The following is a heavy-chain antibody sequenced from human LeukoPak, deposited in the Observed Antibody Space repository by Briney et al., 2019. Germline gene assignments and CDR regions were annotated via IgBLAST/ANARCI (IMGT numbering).Heavy chain of an antibody. J-gene: IGHJ3*02. V-gene: IGHV4-30-4*01. Sequence: PSETLSLTCTVSGGSISSGDYYWSWIRQPPGKGLEWIGYIYYSGSTYYNPSLKSRVTISVDTSKNQFSLKLSAVTAADTAVYYCARYDLGGYSDEDAFDIWGQGTMVTVSS. CDR2: IYYSGST. CDR3: ARYDLGGYSDEDAFDI. D-gene: IGHD3-22*01. CDR1: GGSISSGDYY.